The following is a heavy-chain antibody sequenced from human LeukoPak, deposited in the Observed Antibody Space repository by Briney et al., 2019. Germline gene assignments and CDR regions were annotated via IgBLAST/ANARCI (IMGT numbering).Heavy chain of an antibody. CDR2: TYYRSKWYN. CDR1: GDSVSSNSAA. V-gene: IGHV6-1*01. D-gene: IGHD4/OR15-4a*01. CDR3: ARDGGASPSGLYYYGMDV. Sequence: SQTLSLTCAISGDSVSSNSAAWNWIRQSPSRGLEWPGRTYYRSKWYNDYAVSVKSRITINPDTSKNQFSLQLNSVTPEDTAVYYCARDGGASPSGLYYYGMDVWGQGTTVTVSS. J-gene: IGHJ6*02.